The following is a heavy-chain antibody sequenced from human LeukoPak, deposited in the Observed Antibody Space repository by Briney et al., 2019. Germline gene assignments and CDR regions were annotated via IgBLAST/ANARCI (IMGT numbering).Heavy chain of an antibody. V-gene: IGHV3-53*01. J-gene: IGHJ4*02. CDR2: IYGGGST. D-gene: IGHD6-25*01. CDR1: GFTVSTSY. CDR3: ARGYSSGWPDF. Sequence: GGSLRLSCAASGFTVSTSYMNWVRQAPGKGLEWVSVIYGGGSTYYADPLTRRFTISRDNSKNTLYLQMNSLRAEDTAVYFCARGYSSGWPDFWGQGTLVTVSS.